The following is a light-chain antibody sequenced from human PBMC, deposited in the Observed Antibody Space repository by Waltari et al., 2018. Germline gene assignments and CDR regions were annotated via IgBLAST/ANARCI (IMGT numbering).Light chain of an antibody. CDR1: QCVSSSY. J-gene: IGKJ2*01. V-gene: IGKV3-20*01. Sequence: ELVLTQSPGTLSLSPGERATLSCRASQCVSSSYLAWYQQKPGQAPRLLIYGASSRATGIPDRFSGSGSGTDFTLTISRLEPEDFAVYYCQQYGSSLYTFGQGTKLEIK. CDR2: GAS. CDR3: QQYGSSLYT.